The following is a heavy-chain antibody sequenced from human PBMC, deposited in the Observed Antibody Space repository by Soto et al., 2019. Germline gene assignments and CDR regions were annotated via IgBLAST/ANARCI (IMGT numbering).Heavy chain of an antibody. CDR1: GGSFSGYY. Sequence: PSETLSLTCAVYGGSFSGYYWSWIRQPPGKGLEWIGEINHSGSTNYIPSLKSRVTISVDTSKNQFSLKLSSVTAADTVVYYCARTGDGYKNYYYYGMDVWGQGTTVTVSS. J-gene: IGHJ6*02. CDR2: INHSGST. V-gene: IGHV4-34*01. CDR3: ARTGDGYKNYYYYGMDV. D-gene: IGHD5-12*01.